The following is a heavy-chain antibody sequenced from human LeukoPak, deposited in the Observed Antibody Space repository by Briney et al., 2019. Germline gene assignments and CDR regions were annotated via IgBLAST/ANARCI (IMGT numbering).Heavy chain of an antibody. CDR2: ISSSSSTM. D-gene: IGHD3-3*01. CDR1: GFTFSSYS. Sequence: GGSLRLSCAASGFTFSSYSMNWVRQAPGKGLEWVSYISSSSSTMYYADSVKGRFTISRDNAKNSLYLQMNSLRAEDTAVYYCARDHSTFRPDFWSGQWDYFDYWGQGTLVTVSS. V-gene: IGHV3-48*01. J-gene: IGHJ4*02. CDR3: ARDHSTFRPDFWSGQWDYFDY.